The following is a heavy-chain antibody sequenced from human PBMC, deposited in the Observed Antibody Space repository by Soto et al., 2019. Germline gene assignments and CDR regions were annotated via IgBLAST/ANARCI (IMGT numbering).Heavy chain of an antibody. CDR2: ISSDVVNY. CDR3: ARGGAWTPEGLGY. J-gene: IGHJ4*02. D-gene: IGHD2-15*01. Sequence: QVQLVESGGGVVQPGRSLRLSCAASGFTFSSFAMHWVRQAPCKGLEWLAVISSDVVNYYYAESVKGRFTISRDNSKNTLYLQINSLRKEDTAVYYCARGGAWTPEGLGYWGQGTLVTVSS. V-gene: IGHV3-30-3*01. CDR1: GFTFSSFA.